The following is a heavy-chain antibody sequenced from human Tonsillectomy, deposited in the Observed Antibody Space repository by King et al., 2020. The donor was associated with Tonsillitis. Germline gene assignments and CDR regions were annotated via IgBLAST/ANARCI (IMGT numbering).Heavy chain of an antibody. D-gene: IGHD1-26*01. CDR2: VYYSGST. CDR1: GGSMSSSSSY. CDR3: AGHRGSYYFFDY. V-gene: IGHV4-39*01. Sequence: QLQESGPGLVKPSETLSLICTVSGGSMSSSSSYWGWIRQPPGKGLEWIGSVYYSGSTYYTPSLKSRVTISVDTSNNQFSLKLSSVTAADTAVYDCAGHRGSYYFFDYWGQGALVTVSS. J-gene: IGHJ4*02.